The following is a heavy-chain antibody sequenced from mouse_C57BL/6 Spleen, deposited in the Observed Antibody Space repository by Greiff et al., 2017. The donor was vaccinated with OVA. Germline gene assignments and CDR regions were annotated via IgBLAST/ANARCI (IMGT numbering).Heavy chain of an antibody. J-gene: IGHJ4*01. Sequence: VQLKESGPELVKPGASVKIPCKASGYTFTDYNMDWVKQSHGKSLEWIGDINPNNGGTIYNQKFKGKASLTVDKSSSTAYMELRSLTSEDTAVYYCARDGGLPGFEAMDYWGQGTSVTVSS. CDR2: INPNNGGT. CDR1: GYTFTDYN. D-gene: IGHD2-2*01. CDR3: ARDGGLPGFEAMDY. V-gene: IGHV1-18*01.